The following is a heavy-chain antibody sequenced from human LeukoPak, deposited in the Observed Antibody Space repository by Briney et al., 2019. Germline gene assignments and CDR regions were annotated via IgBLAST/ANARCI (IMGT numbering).Heavy chain of an antibody. CDR2: IYYSGST. D-gene: IGHD2-15*01. V-gene: IGHV4-30-4*01. CDR1: GGSISSGDYY. CDR3: ARYREYCSGGSCQGYYYGMDV. Sequence: SETLSLTCTVFGGSISSGDYYWSWIRQPPGKGLEWIGYIYYSGSTYYNPSLKSRVTISVDTSKNQFSLKLSSVTAADTAVYYCARYREYCSGGSCQGYYYGMDVWGKGTTVTVSS. J-gene: IGHJ6*04.